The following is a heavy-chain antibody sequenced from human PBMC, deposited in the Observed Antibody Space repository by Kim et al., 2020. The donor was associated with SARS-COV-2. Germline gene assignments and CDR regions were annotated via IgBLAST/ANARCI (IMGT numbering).Heavy chain of an antibody. CDR3: ATNAYSSSWYGVDY. Sequence: GGSLRLSCAASGFTFSSYAMSWVRQAPGKGLEWVSAISGSGGSTYYADSVKGRFTISRDNSKNTLYLQMNSLRAEDTAVYYCATNAYSSSWYGVDYWGQGTLVTVSS. D-gene: IGHD6-13*01. V-gene: IGHV3-23*01. J-gene: IGHJ4*02. CDR1: GFTFSSYA. CDR2: ISGSGGST.